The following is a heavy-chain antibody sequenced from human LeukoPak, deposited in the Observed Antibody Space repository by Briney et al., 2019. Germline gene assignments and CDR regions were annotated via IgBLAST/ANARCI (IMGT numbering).Heavy chain of an antibody. V-gene: IGHV4-59*01. CDR1: GGSISSYY. Sequence: PETLSLTCTVSGGSISSYYWSWIRQPPGKGLEWIGYIYYSGSTNYNPSLKSRVTISVDTSKNQFSLKLSSVTAADTAVYYCATRMVRESTNWFDPWGQGTLVTVSS. CDR3: ATRMVRESTNWFDP. D-gene: IGHD3-10*01. CDR2: IYYSGST. J-gene: IGHJ5*02.